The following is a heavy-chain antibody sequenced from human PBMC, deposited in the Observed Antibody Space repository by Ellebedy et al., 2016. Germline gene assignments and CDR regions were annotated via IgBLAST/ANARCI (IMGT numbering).Heavy chain of an antibody. CDR2: INDSGSS. Sequence: SETLSLTXAVYGGSFSGFYWSWIRQPPGKGLQWIGEINDSGSSNYNPSLKSRVTISVDTSKNQFSLKLSSVTAADTAVYYCARGPPHCGGDCSTLYYFDYWGQGTLVTVSS. V-gene: IGHV4-34*01. CDR3: ARGPPHCGGDCSTLYYFDY. CDR1: GGSFSGFY. D-gene: IGHD2-21*02. J-gene: IGHJ4*02.